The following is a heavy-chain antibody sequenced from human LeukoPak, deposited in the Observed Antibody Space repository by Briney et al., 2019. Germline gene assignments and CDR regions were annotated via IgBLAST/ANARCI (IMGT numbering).Heavy chain of an antibody. V-gene: IGHV3-23*01. CDR2: ISGSGGST. CDR3: AKNSGLLPRS. D-gene: IGHD3-22*01. CDR1: GFTVSSNY. J-gene: IGHJ5*02. Sequence: QSGGSLRLSCAASGFTVSSNYMSWVRQAPGKGLEWVSAISGSGGSTYYADSVKGRFTISRDNSKNTLYLQMNSLRAEDTAVYYCAKNSGLLPRSWGQGTLVTVSS.